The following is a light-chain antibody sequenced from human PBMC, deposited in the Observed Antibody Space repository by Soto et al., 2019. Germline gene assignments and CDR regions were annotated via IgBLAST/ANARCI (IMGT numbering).Light chain of an antibody. CDR1: QSVGST. V-gene: IGKV3-15*01. CDR2: GAS. Sequence: EIFMTQSPATLSVFPGERVILSCRASQSVGSTLAWYQQKPGQAPRLLIRGASTRATGVPARFSGSGSGTEFTLTISSLQSEDFAVYYCQQYSSSLTFRGGTTLEIK. J-gene: IGKJ4*02. CDR3: QQYSSSLT.